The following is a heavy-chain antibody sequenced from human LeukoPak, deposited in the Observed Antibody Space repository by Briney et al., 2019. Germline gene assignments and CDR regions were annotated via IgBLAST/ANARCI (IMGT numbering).Heavy chain of an antibody. CDR3: AREKDSNLNVLRFLEWLPTGPFDP. CDR1: GFTFSSYA. CDR2: ISGSGGST. D-gene: IGHD3-3*01. Sequence: GGSLRPSCAASGFTFSSYAMSWVRQAPGKGLEWVSAISGSGGSTYYADSVKGRFTISRDNSKNTLYLQMDSLRAEDTAVYYCAREKDSNLNVLRFLEWLPTGPFDPWGQGTLVTVSS. V-gene: IGHV3-23*01. J-gene: IGHJ5*02.